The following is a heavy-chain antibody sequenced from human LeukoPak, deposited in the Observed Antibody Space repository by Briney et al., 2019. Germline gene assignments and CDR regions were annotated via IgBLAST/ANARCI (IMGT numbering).Heavy chain of an antibody. V-gene: IGHV4-4*02. CDR2: IYPSGST. J-gene: IGHJ6*03. CDR1: GGSCSSGNW. Sequence: HPSGTLSLTCAVSGGSCSSGNWWNWVRQPPGKGLEWIGQIYPSGSTNYNPSLESRVTISVDTSKNQFSLKLSSVTAADTAVYYCARLPRYYYYMDVWGKGTTVTVSS. CDR3: ARLPRYYYYMDV.